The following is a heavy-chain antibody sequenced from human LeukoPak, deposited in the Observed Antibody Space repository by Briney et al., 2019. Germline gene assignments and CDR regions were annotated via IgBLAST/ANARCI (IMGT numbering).Heavy chain of an antibody. V-gene: IGHV4-39*01. J-gene: IGHJ4*02. CDR3: ARHGWFGELLPYYFDY. D-gene: IGHD3-10*01. CDR2: IYYSGST. CDR1: GYSISSSSYY. Sequence: SETLSLTCTVSGYSISSSSYYWGWIRQPPGKGLEWIGSIYYSGSTYYNPSLKSRVTISVDTSKNQFSLKLSSVTAADTAVYYCARHGWFGELLPYYFDYWGQGTLVTVSS.